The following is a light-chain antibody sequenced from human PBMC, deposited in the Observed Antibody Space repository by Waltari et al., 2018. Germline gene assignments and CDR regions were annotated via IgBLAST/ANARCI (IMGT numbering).Light chain of an antibody. CDR1: SGSLSTTSY. J-gene: IGLJ3*02. Sequence: QTVVTQEPSLLVSPGGTVTLTCALSSGSLSTTSYATWYKQTPGQAPRTLVYTANARSSGVPDRFSGSILGNTAALTITGAQADDESDYYCALYMGSGIWVFGGGTRLTIL. V-gene: IGLV8-61*01. CDR2: TAN. CDR3: ALYMGSGIWV.